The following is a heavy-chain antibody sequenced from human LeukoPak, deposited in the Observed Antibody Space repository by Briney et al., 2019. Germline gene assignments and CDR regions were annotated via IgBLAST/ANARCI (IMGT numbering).Heavy chain of an antibody. Sequence: GGSLRLSCAASGFTFSSYAMHWVRQAPGKELEWVAVISYDGSNKYYADSVKGRFTISRDNSKNTLYLRMNSLRAEDTAVYYCARDPSRGGWYSYWYFDLWGRGTLVTVSS. CDR3: ARDPSRGGWYSYWYFDL. J-gene: IGHJ2*01. CDR2: ISYDGSNK. CDR1: GFTFSSYA. V-gene: IGHV3-30-3*01. D-gene: IGHD6-19*01.